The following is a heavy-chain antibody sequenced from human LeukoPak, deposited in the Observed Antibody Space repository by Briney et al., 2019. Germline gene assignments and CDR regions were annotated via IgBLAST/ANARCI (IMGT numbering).Heavy chain of an antibody. J-gene: IGHJ4*02. Sequence: SETLSLTCTVSGGSISSSSYYWGWTRQPPGKGLEWIGSIYYSGSTYYNPSLKSRVTISVDTSKNQFSLKLSSVTAADTAVYYCARHLRIAAVDYWGQGTLVTVSS. CDR1: GGSISSSSYY. D-gene: IGHD6-13*01. CDR2: IYYSGST. V-gene: IGHV4-39*01. CDR3: ARHLRIAAVDY.